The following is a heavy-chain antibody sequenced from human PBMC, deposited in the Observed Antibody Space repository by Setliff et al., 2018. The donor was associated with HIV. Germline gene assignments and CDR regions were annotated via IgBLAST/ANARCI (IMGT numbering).Heavy chain of an antibody. CDR1: GFTFSDCS. Sequence: PGGSLRLSCAASGFTFSDCSMNWVRQAPGKGLEWISYITSTGSTIFYADSVKGRFTISRNNDKNSVHLQMTSLRAEDTAVYYCARDLSYDYDRSSDTFDYWGQGTLVTVSS. CDR3: ARDLSYDYDRSSDTFDY. CDR2: ITSTGSTI. D-gene: IGHD3-22*01. V-gene: IGHV3-48*01. J-gene: IGHJ4*02.